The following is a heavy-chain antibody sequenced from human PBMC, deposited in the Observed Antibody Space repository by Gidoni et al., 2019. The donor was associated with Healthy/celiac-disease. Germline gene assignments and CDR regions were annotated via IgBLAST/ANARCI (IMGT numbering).Heavy chain of an antibody. CDR2: INHSGSP. CDR3: ARVNRLSSIAARRGGGWFDT. D-gene: IGHD6-6*01. CDR1: FSGYY. Sequence: FSGYYWSWIRQPTGKGLDWIGEINHSGSPNYNTSLKSRVTISVDTSKNQCSLKLSSVTAADTAVYYCARVNRLSSIAARRGGGWFDTWGQGTLVTVSS. J-gene: IGHJ5*02. V-gene: IGHV4-34*01.